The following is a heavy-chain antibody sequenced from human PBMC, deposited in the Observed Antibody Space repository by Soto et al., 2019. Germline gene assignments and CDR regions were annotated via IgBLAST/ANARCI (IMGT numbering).Heavy chain of an antibody. CDR1: GGSISSYY. D-gene: IGHD3-10*01. CDR3: ARQGWFGELLGWDAFDI. CDR2: IYYSGST. V-gene: IGHV4-59*01. J-gene: IGHJ3*02. Sequence: SETLSLTCTVSGGSISSYYWSWIRQPPGKGLEWIGYIYYSGSTNYNPSLKSRVTISVDTSKNQFSLKLSSVTAVDTAVYYCARQGWFGELLGWDAFDIWGQGTMVTVS.